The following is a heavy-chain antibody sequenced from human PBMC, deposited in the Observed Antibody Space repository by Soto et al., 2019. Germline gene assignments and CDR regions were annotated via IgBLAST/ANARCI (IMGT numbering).Heavy chain of an antibody. CDR3: ARDLDGYGDYLDYYYYYMDV. Sequence: ASVKVSCKASGYTFTSYGISWVRQVPGQGLEWMGWISAYNGNTNYAQKLQGRVTMTTDTSTSTAYMELRSLRSDDTAVYYCARDLDGYGDYLDYYYYYMDVWGKGTTVTVSS. V-gene: IGHV1-18*01. CDR2: ISAYNGNT. CDR1: GYTFTSYG. D-gene: IGHD4-17*01. J-gene: IGHJ6*03.